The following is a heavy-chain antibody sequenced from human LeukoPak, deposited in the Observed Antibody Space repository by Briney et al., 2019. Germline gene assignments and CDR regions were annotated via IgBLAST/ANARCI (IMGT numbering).Heavy chain of an antibody. CDR1: GFTFSSYA. V-gene: IGHV3-30-3*01. D-gene: IGHD4/OR15-4a*01. J-gene: IGHJ5*02. CDR2: ISYDGSNK. CDR3: AMLKNP. Sequence: PGGSLRLSCAASGFTFSSYAMHWVRQAPGKGLEWVAVISYDGSNKYYADSVKGRFTISRDNSKNTLYLQMNSQRAEDTAVYYCAMLKNPWGHGTLVTVSS.